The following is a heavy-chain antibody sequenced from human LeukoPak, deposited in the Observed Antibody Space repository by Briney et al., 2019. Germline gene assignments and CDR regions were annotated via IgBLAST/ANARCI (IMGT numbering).Heavy chain of an antibody. V-gene: IGHV3-21*06. CDR2: IDSSSTYI. D-gene: IGHD3-10*01. J-gene: IGHJ4*02. CDR3: ARLMYYYGSGSSRASDY. Sequence: GGSLRLSCAASGFTFSTYNMNWVRQAPGKGLEWVSSIDSSSTYIYYTDSVKGRFTISRDNAKNSLYLQMNSLRAEDTAVYYCARLMYYYGSGSSRASDYWGQGTLVTVSS. CDR1: GFTFSTYN.